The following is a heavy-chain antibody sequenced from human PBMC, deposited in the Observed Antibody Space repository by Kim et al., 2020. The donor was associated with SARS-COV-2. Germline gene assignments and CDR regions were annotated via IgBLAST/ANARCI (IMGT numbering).Heavy chain of an antibody. CDR1: GFTFSSYW. J-gene: IGHJ4*02. V-gene: IGHV3-7*01. D-gene: IGHD2-2*01. CDR3: ARARRPAAPTPYYFDY. CDR2: IKQDGSEK. Sequence: GGSLRLSCAASGFTFSSYWMSWVRQAPGKGLEWVANIKQDGSEKYYVDSVKGRFTISRDNAKNSLYLQMNSLRAEDTAVYYCARARRPAAPTPYYFDYWGQGTLVTVSS.